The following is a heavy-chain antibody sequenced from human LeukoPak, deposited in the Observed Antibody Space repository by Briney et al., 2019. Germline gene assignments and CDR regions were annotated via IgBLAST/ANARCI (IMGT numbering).Heavy chain of an antibody. CDR2: IYHSGST. CDR1: VYSISSGYY. V-gene: IGHV4-38-2*02. J-gene: IGHJ4*02. Sequence: SETLSLTCIVSVYSISSGYYWGWIRQPPGKGLEWIGSIYHSGSTYYNPSLKSRVTISVDTSKNQFSLKLSSVTAADTAVYYCARNEGRWSHYFDYWGQGTLVTVSS. CDR3: ARNEGRWSHYFDY. D-gene: IGHD4-23*01.